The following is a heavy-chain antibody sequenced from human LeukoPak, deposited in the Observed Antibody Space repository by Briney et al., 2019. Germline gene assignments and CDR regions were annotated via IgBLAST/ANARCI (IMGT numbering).Heavy chain of an antibody. V-gene: IGHV3-23*01. CDR2: ITGGADYT. J-gene: IGHJ4*02. CDR1: GFTFSSST. D-gene: IGHD3-10*01. Sequence: GGSLRLSCAASGFTFSSSTMTWVRQAPGKGLEWVSSITGGADYTYHAASVKGRFTISRDNSKNTLFLRMSSLTADDTAVYYCAVTGVRDFDSWGQGTLVTVSS. CDR3: AVTGVRDFDS.